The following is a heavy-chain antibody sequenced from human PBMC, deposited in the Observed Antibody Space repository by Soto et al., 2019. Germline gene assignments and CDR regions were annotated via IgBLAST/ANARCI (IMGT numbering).Heavy chain of an antibody. D-gene: IGHD3-10*01. CDR1: RYTFNSYG. Sequence: QVQLVQSGAEVKKPGASVKVSCKASRYTFNSYGISWVRQAPGQGLEWMGWISPYNGNTNYAPKHQGRITMTTDTATSTAYMELRSLRSDDTAVYYCARDGRFGELRGMDVWGQGTTVTVSS. V-gene: IGHV1-18*01. CDR2: ISPYNGNT. J-gene: IGHJ6*02. CDR3: ARDGRFGELRGMDV.